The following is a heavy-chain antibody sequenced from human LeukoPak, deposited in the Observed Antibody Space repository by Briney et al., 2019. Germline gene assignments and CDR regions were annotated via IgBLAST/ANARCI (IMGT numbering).Heavy chain of an antibody. CDR2: IYTSGRT. J-gene: IGHJ4*02. Sequence: SETLSLTCTVSGGSISSYYWSWIRQPAGKGLEWIVRIYTSGRTNYNPSLKSRDTLSVETSHNQFSLKLGSVTAADTALYYWARDRDWGFDYWGQGTLVTVSS. CDR1: GGSISSYY. D-gene: IGHD7-27*01. V-gene: IGHV4-4*07. CDR3: ARDRDWGFDY.